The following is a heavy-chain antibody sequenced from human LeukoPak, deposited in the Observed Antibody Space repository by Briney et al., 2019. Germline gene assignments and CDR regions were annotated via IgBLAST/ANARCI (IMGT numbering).Heavy chain of an antibody. CDR3: ARVLSGDGYALHI. V-gene: IGHV4-4*07. D-gene: IGHD7-27*01. Sequence: PSETLSLTCTVSGGSISSYYWSWIRQPAGKGLEGIGRNYTSGSTNYNPSLNSRVTMSVDTSKSQFSLWQSSVTAADTAVYYCARVLSGDGYALHIWGQGTMLTVSS. CDR2: NYTSGST. CDR1: GGSISSYY. J-gene: IGHJ3*02.